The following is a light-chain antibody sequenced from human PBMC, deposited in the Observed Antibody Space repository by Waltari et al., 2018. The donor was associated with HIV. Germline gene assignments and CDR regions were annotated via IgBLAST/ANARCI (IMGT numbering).Light chain of an antibody. CDR1: SNDVGGYNY. J-gene: IGLJ3*02. CDR3: ESYTSTSVWV. Sequence: QSALTQPASVSGSPGQSITISCTGSSNDVGGYNYVSWYQQHPGKAPRLMIYDVSTRPSGVSDRFSGSKSGDTASLTISGLQPEDEVDYYCESYTSTSVWVFGGGTRLTVL. CDR2: DVS. V-gene: IGLV2-14*03.